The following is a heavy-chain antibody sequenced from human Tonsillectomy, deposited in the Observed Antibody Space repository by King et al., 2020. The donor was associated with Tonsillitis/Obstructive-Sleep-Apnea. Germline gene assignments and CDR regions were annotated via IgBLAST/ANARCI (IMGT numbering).Heavy chain of an antibody. J-gene: IGHJ4*02. V-gene: IGHV3-21*01. CDR1: GFTFSSYS. CDR2: ISSSSRYI. Sequence: VQLVESGGGLVKPGGSLRLSCAASGFTFSSYSMNWVRQAPGKWLEWVSFISSSSRYIYYADAVKGRLTISRDNAKNSLYLQMNSLRADDTAVYYCARALIVGTTPGYFDYWGQGNLVTVSS. CDR3: ARALIVGTTPGYFDY. D-gene: IGHD1-26*01.